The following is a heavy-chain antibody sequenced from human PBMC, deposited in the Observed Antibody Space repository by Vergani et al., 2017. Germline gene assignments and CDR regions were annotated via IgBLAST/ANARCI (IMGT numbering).Heavy chain of an antibody. V-gene: IGHV7-4-1*02. CDR3: ARPARLRGVFSGLDV. J-gene: IGHJ6*02. D-gene: IGHD3-16*01. Sequence: VQLVQSGAEVRKPGASVTVSCTASGYIFKNYYIHWLRQAPGQGLEWMGWINTDTGNPTYAQDFTGRFVFSLDTSVDTAYLQISSLKAEDTAVYYCARPARLRGVFSGLDVWGQGTTVTVSS. CDR1: GYIFKNYY. CDR2: INTDTGNP.